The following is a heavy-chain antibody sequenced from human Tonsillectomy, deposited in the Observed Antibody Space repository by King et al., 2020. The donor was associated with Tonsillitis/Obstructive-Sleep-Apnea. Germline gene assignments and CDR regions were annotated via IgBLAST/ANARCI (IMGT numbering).Heavy chain of an antibody. Sequence: VQLVESGGGVVQPGGSLRLSCAASGFTFDDYAMHWVRQAPGKGLEWVSLISGDGGSTYYADSVKGRFTISRDNSKNSLYLQMNSLRTEDTALYYCAKDLATYDFWGGYYSRGFDYWGQGTLVTVSS. CDR3: AKDLATYDFWGGYYSRGFDY. V-gene: IGHV3-43*02. CDR2: ISGDGGST. CDR1: GFTFDDYA. J-gene: IGHJ4*02. D-gene: IGHD3-3*01.